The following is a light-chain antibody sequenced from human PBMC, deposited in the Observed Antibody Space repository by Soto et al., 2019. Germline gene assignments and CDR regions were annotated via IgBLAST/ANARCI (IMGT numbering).Light chain of an antibody. Sequence: QPVLTQSPSASASLGASVKLTCTLSSGHSSYAIAWHQQQPEKGPRYLMKLNSDGSHNKGDGIPDRFSGSSSGAERYLTISSLQSEDEADYYCQTWATGIRVFGGGTQLTVL. CDR2: LNSDGSH. V-gene: IGLV4-69*01. J-gene: IGLJ3*02. CDR3: QTWATGIRV. CDR1: SGHSSYA.